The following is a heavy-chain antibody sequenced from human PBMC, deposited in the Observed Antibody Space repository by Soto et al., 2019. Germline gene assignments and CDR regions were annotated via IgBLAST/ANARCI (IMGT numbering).Heavy chain of an antibody. D-gene: IGHD6-13*01. CDR1: GGSFSGYY. CDR3: ARGRKRGAAAGTRWFDP. Sequence: QVQLQQWCAGLLKPSETLSLTCAVYGGSFSGYYWSWIRQPPGKGLEWIGEINHSGSTNYNPSLKSRVTISVDTSKNQFSLKLSSVTAADTAVYYCARGRKRGAAAGTRWFDPWGQGTLVTVSS. V-gene: IGHV4-34*01. J-gene: IGHJ5*02. CDR2: INHSGST.